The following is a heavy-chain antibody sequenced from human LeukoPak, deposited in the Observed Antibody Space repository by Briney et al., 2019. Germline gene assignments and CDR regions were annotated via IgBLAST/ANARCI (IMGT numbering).Heavy chain of an antibody. V-gene: IGHV1-2*02. CDR1: GYTFTGYY. CDR2: INPNSGGT. CDR3: ARISGRVNWFDP. J-gene: IGHJ5*02. Sequence: GASVKVSCKASGYTFTGYYMHWVRQAPGQGLEWMGWINPNSGGTNYAQKFQGRVTMTRDTSISTAYMALSRLRSDDTAVYYCARISGRVNWFDPWGQGTLVTVSS.